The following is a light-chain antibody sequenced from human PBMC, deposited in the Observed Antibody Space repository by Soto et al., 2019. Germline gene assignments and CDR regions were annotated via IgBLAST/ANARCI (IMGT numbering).Light chain of an antibody. J-gene: IGLJ1*01. V-gene: IGLV2-14*01. CDR2: EVN. CDR1: SSDVGAYNY. CDR3: TSYTSSSTPYF. Sequence: QSVLTQPASVSGSPGQSIAISCTGTSSDVGAYNYVSWYQHHPGKAPKLVIYEVNNRPSGVSDRFSGSKSGNTASLTISGLQAEDEADYYCTSYTSSSTPYFFGTGTKLTVL.